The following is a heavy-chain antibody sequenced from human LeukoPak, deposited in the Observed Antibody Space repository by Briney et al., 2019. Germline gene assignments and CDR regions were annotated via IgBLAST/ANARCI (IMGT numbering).Heavy chain of an antibody. CDR1: GFTFSYYG. CDR2: IWFDGSNK. J-gene: IGHJ4*02. Sequence: GGSLRLSCAASGFTFSYYGMHWVRQAPGKGLEWVAVIWFDGSNKYYADSVKGRFTVSRDNSKNTMDLQMNSLRAEDTAVYYCARDSGYVHYWGQGTLVTVSS. D-gene: IGHD1-26*01. V-gene: IGHV3-33*01. CDR3: ARDSGYVHY.